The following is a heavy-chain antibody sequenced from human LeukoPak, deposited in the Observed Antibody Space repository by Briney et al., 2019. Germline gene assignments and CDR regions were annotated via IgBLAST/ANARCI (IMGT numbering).Heavy chain of an antibody. CDR1: GGSISSSSYY. V-gene: IGHV4-39*01. CDR3: ARHDGAGDYVSGY. J-gene: IGHJ4*02. CDR2: IYYSGST. D-gene: IGHD4-17*01. Sequence: SETLSLTCTVSGGSISSSSYYWGWIRQPPGKGLEWIESIYYSGSTYYNPSPKSRVTISVDTSKNQFSLKLSSVTAADTAVYYCARHDGAGDYVSGYWGQGTLVTVSS.